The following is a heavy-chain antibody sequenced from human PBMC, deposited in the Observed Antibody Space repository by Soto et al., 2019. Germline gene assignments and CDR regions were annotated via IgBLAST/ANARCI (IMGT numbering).Heavy chain of an antibody. J-gene: IGHJ4*02. CDR2: ISGSGGST. CDR1: VFTFSSYA. CDR3: AKDRGPRGIEMATFYY. Sequence: PGGSLRLSCAASVFTFSSYAMSWVRQGPGKGLEWVSAISGSGGSTYYADSVKGRFTISRDNSKNTLYLQMNSLRAEDTAVYYCAKDRGPRGIEMATFYYWGQGTLVTVSS. D-gene: IGHD5-12*01. V-gene: IGHV3-23*01.